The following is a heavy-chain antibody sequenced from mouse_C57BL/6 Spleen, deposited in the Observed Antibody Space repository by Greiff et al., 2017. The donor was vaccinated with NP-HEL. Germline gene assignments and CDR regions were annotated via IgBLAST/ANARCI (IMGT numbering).Heavy chain of an antibody. CDR2: INPNNGGT. Sequence: VQLKESGPELVKPGASVKIPCKASGYTFTDYNMDWVKQSHGKSLEWIGDINPNNGGTIYNQKFKGKATLTVDKSSSTAYMELRSLTSEDTAVYYCARQGIYYYGSSLSYSMDYWGQGTSVTVSS. D-gene: IGHD1-1*01. CDR3: ARQGIYYYGSSLSYSMDY. CDR1: GYTFTDYN. J-gene: IGHJ4*01. V-gene: IGHV1-18*01.